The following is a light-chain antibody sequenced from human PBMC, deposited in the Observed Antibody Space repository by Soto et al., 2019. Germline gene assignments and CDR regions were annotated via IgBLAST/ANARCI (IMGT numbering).Light chain of an antibody. Sequence: EIVLPQSPATLSLSPGDRATLSCRASQSVSNFLAWYQHKPGQAPRLLIFGASNRAAGIPDRFSGSRSGTDFTLTIDRLEPKDFAVYYCQLYGSSSITFGQGTRLEN. CDR3: QLYGSSSIT. CDR1: QSVSNF. J-gene: IGKJ5*01. V-gene: IGKV3-20*01. CDR2: GAS.